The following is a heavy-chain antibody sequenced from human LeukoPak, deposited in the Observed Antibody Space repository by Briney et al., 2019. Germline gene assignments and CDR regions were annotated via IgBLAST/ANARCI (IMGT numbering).Heavy chain of an antibody. CDR3: ARESPRHQFDY. CDR1: KFTFSDYS. J-gene: IGHJ4*02. CDR2: ISSSSSYI. V-gene: IGHV3-21*01. Sequence: GGSLRLSCAASKFTFSDYSMSWVRQAPGKGLEWVSSISSSSSYIYYADSVKGRFTISRDNAKNSLYLQMNSLRAEDTAVYYCARESPRHQFDYWGQGTLVTVSS.